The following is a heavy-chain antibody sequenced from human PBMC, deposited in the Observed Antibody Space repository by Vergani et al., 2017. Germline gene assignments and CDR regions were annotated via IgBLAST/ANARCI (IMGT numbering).Heavy chain of an antibody. CDR2: INPNSGGT. CDR1: GYTFTGYY. D-gene: IGHD3-22*01. Sequence: QVQLVQSGAEVKKPGASVKVSCKASGYTFTGYYMHWVRQAPGQGLEWMGWINPNSGGTNYAQKFQGRITRTRDTSISTADMELSRLRSDDTAVYYCARASNYDYDSSGYYYVGAFDIWGQGTMVTVSS. CDR3: ARASNYDYDSSGYYYVGAFDI. J-gene: IGHJ3*02. V-gene: IGHV1-2*02.